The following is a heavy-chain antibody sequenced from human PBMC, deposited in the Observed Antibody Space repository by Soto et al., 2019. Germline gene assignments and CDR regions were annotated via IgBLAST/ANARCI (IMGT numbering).Heavy chain of an antibody. CDR3: ARGVRGCSGGSCYRHNWFDP. D-gene: IGHD2-15*01. CDR1: GGSISSGDYY. Sequence: KTSETLSLTCTVSGGSISSGDYYWSWIPQPPGKGLEWIGYIYYSGSTYYNPSLKSRVTISVDTSKNQFYLKLSSVTAADTAVYYCARGVRGCSGGSCYRHNWFDPWGQGTLVNVSS. V-gene: IGHV4-30-4*01. J-gene: IGHJ5*02. CDR2: IYYSGST.